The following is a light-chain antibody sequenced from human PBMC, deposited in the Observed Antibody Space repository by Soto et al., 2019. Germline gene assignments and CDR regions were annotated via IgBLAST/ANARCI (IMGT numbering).Light chain of an antibody. V-gene: IGLV2-14*01. CDR3: TSHTSSSAPHVV. CDR2: EVS. Sequence: QSALTQPASVSGSPGQSITISCTGTSSDVGGYNYVSWYQQHPGKAPKLMIYEVSNRPSGVSNRFSGSKSGNTASLTISGLQAEDEAEYYCTSHTSSSAPHVVFGGGTKLTVL. J-gene: IGLJ2*01. CDR1: SSDVGGYNY.